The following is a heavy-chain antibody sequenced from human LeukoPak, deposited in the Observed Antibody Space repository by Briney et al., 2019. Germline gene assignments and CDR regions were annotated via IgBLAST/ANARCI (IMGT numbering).Heavy chain of an antibody. CDR1: GYTFTGYY. J-gene: IGHJ5*02. V-gene: IGHV1-2*02. CDR3: ARDPYYDILTGYWFDP. Sequence: ASVKVSCKASGYTFTGYYMHWVRQAPGQGLEWMGWINPNSGGTNYAQKFQGRVTMTRDTSISTAYMELSRLRSDDTAVYYCARDPYYDILTGYWFDPWGQGTLVTVSS. D-gene: IGHD3-9*01. CDR2: INPNSGGT.